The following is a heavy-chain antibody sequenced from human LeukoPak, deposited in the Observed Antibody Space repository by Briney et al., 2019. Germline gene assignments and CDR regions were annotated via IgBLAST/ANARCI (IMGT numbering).Heavy chain of an antibody. Sequence: SGTLSLTCAVSGASISSSNWCSLGRQPPGKGVEWGGEIYHAGTTNYNPSLDGRVTISVDNSSKQFSLNLTALTAAHTAVYYCMRTYCSSTSCHYFDYWGEGTLVTVS. CDR2: IYHAGTT. CDR3: MRTYCSSTSCHYFDY. D-gene: IGHD2-2*01. V-gene: IGHV4-4*02. J-gene: IGHJ4*02. CDR1: GASISSSNW.